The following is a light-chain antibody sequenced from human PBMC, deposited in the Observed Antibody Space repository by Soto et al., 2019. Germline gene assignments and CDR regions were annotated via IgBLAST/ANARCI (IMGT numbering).Light chain of an antibody. CDR1: TSNIGSNF. V-gene: IGLV1-47*01. CDR2: RDD. CDR3: AAWDDSLSAWV. J-gene: IGLJ3*02. Sequence: QSVLTQPPSTSGTPGQRVTISCSGRTSNIGSNFVYWYQQLPGTAPKLLIYRDDQRPSGVPDRFSGSKSGTSASLAISGLRSEDEADYYCAAWDDSLSAWVFGGGTQLTVL.